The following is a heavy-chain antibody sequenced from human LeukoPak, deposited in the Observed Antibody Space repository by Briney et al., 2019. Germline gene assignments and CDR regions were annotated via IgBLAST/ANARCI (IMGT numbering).Heavy chain of an antibody. V-gene: IGHV3-23*01. Sequence: GGSLRLSCAASGFTFSSYAMSWVRQAPGKGLEWVSAISGSGGSTYYADSVKGRITISRDNARRSLFLQMNSLRAEDTAVYYCARRASTERGHSYGLDYWGQGTLVTVSS. J-gene: IGHJ4*02. D-gene: IGHD5-18*01. CDR1: GFTFSSYA. CDR3: ARRASTERGHSYGLDY. CDR2: ISGSGGST.